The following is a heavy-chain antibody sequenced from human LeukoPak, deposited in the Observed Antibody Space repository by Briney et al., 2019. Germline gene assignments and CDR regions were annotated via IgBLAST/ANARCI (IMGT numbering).Heavy chain of an antibody. Sequence: ASVKVSCKVSGDTLTELPMHWVRQAPGQGLEWMGWISAYNGNTNYAQKLQGRVTMTTDTSTSTAYMELRSLRSDDTAVYYCARLGYCSGGSCWPFDYWGQGTLVTVSS. V-gene: IGHV1-18*01. CDR1: GDTLTELP. CDR2: ISAYNGNT. D-gene: IGHD2-15*01. CDR3: ARLGYCSGGSCWPFDY. J-gene: IGHJ4*02.